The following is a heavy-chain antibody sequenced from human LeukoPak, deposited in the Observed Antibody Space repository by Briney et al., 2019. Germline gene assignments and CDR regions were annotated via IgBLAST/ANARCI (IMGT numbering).Heavy chain of an antibody. CDR2: IYYSGST. CDR1: GGSISSYY. V-gene: IGHV4-59*01. CDR3: ARVGIYYDILTGYPYSYFDY. Sequence: SETLSLTCTVSGGSISSYYWSWIRQPPGKGLEWIGYIYYSGSTNYNPSLKSRVTISVDTSKNQFSLKLSSVTAADTAVYYCARVGIYYDILTGYPYSYFDYWGQGTLVTVSS. D-gene: IGHD3-9*01. J-gene: IGHJ4*02.